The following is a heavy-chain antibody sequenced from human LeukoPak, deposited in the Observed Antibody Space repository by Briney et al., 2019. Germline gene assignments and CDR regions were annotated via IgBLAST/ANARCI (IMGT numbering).Heavy chain of an antibody. D-gene: IGHD6-13*01. CDR2: TRQDESEK. CDR1: GFSFSSYW. CDR3: ANLIIAATGYEYFQH. V-gene: IGHV3-7*05. Sequence: PGGSLRLSCVGSGFSFSSYWMTWVRQAPGKGLEWVANTRQDESEKYYVGSVKGRFTISRDNARNSVYLQMDSLRVEDTGVYYCANLIIAATGYEYFQHWGQGTLVTVSS. J-gene: IGHJ1*01.